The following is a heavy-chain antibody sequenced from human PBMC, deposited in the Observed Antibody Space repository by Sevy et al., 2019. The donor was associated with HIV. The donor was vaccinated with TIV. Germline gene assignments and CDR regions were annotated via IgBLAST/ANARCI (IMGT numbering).Heavy chain of an antibody. J-gene: IGHJ1*01. CDR1: GYTFTSYD. CDR2: MNPNSGNT. V-gene: IGHV1-8*01. Sequence: ASVKVSCNASGYTFTSYDINWVRQATGQGLEWMGWMNPNSGNTGDAQKFQGRVTMTRNTSISTAYMELSSLRSEDTAVYYCARVPYYDFWSGYYRRPEYFQHWGQGTLVTVSS. D-gene: IGHD3-3*01. CDR3: ARVPYYDFWSGYYRRPEYFQH.